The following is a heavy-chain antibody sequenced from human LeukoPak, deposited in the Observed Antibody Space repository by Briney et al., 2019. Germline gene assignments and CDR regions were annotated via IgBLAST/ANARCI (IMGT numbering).Heavy chain of an antibody. D-gene: IGHD1-1*01. Sequence: QPGGSLRLSCTATGFTFNNYAMSWVRQAPGKGLEWVSTVTGGGDTTHYADAVRGRFTITRDNSQNTLYLRMNSLRVEDTAMYFCAKGGAVDGTLKFDYWGQGTLVTVSS. CDR2: VTGGGDTT. J-gene: IGHJ4*02. CDR3: AKGGAVDGTLKFDY. V-gene: IGHV3-23*01. CDR1: GFTFNNYA.